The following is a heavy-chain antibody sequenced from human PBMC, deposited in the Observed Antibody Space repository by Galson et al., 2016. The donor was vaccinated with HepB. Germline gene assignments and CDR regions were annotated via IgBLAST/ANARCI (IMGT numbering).Heavy chain of an antibody. CDR1: GGSFSGYY. V-gene: IGHV4-34*01. CDR3: ARIYYYYYAMDV. Sequence: SETLSLTCAVYGGSFSGYYWSWIRQPPGKGLEWIGEINHSGSTSYNPSLKSRVTISIDTSKKQFSLKVNSVTAADTAIYYCARIYYYYYAMDVWGQGTTVTVSS. CDR2: INHSGST. J-gene: IGHJ6*02.